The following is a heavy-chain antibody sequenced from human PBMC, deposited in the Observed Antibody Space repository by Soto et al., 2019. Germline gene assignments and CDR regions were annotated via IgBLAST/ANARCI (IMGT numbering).Heavy chain of an antibody. CDR2: MNPNSGNT. CDR1: GYTFTSYD. Sequence: QVQLVQSGAEVKKPGASVKVSCKASGYTFTSYDINWVRQATGQGLEWMGWMNPNSGNTGYAQKFQGRVTMTRNTXISXAXTELSSLRSEDTAVYYCARETYYDFWSGSAGYGMDVWGQGTTVTVSS. V-gene: IGHV1-8*01. CDR3: ARETYYDFWSGSAGYGMDV. J-gene: IGHJ6*02. D-gene: IGHD3-3*01.